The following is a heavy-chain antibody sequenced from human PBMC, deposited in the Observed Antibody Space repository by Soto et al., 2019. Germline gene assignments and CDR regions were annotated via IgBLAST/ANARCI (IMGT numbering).Heavy chain of an antibody. V-gene: IGHV1-2*04. Sequence: ASVKVSCKASGYTFTGYYMHWVRQAPGQGLEWMGWINPNSGGTNYAQKFQGWVTISVDTSKNQFSLKLSSVTAADTAVYYCARGLLRVVPAAKVIWFDPWGQGTLVTVSS. CDR1: GYTFTGYY. J-gene: IGHJ5*02. CDR2: INPNSGGT. D-gene: IGHD2-2*01. CDR3: ARGLLRVVPAAKVIWFDP.